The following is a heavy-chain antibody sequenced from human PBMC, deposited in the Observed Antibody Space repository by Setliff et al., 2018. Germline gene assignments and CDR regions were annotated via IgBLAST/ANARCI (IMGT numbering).Heavy chain of an antibody. D-gene: IGHD6-25*01. CDR3: ARDLSGPTSTLFDY. Sequence: KASETLSLTCTVSGGSISSGDYYWSWIRQPPGKGLEWIGYIYYSGSTYYNPSLKSRVTISVDTSKNQFSLKLSSVTAADTAVYYCARDLSGPTSTLFDYWGQGTLVTVSS. CDR1: GGSISSGDYY. CDR2: IYYSGST. J-gene: IGHJ4*02. V-gene: IGHV4-30-4*08.